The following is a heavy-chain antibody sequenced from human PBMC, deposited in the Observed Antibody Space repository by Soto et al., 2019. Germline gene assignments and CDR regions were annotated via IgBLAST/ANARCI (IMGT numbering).Heavy chain of an antibody. Sequence: SETLSLTCTVSSGSVSSHSYYWSWIRQPPGKGLEWIGYIYYSGSTYYNPSLKSQVTISVDTSKNQFSLKLRSVTAADTAVYYCARTYCSSASCYGLYYFGMDVWGQGTTVTVS. CDR1: SGSVSSHSYY. D-gene: IGHD2-2*01. J-gene: IGHJ6*02. CDR3: ARTYCSSASCYGLYYFGMDV. V-gene: IGHV4-61*01. CDR2: IYYSGST.